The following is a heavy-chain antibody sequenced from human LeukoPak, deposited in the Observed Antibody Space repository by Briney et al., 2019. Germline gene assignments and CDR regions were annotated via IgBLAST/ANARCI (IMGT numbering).Heavy chain of an antibody. CDR3: AKDSAFYYIDV. D-gene: IGHD3-10*01. J-gene: IGHJ6*03. CDR1: GFTFSSYG. V-gene: IGHV3-30*02. CDR2: IRYDGSNK. Sequence: GGSLRLSCAASGFTFSSYGMHWVRQAPGKGLEWVACIRYDGSNKYYADSVKGRFTISRDNSKNTLYLQMNSLKGDDTAVYYCAKDSAFYYIDVWGKGTTVIISS.